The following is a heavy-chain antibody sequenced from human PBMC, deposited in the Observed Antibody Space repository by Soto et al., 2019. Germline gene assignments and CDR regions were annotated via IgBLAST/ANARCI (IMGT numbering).Heavy chain of an antibody. CDR2: ISAYNGNT. D-gene: IGHD1-26*01. CDR1: GYTFTSYG. Sequence: ASVKVSCKASGYTFTSYGISWVRQAPGQGLEWMGWISAYNGNTNYAQKLQGRVTMTTDTSTSTAYMELRSLRSDDTAVYYCAGEGSGSYYKEPYYYYGMDVWGQGTTVTVSS. J-gene: IGHJ6*02. CDR3: AGEGSGSYYKEPYYYYGMDV. V-gene: IGHV1-18*04.